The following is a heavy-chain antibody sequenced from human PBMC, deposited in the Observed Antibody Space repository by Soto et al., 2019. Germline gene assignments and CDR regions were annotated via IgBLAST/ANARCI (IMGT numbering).Heavy chain of an antibody. CDR3: ARDNVYGHFDS. V-gene: IGHV4-31*01. CDR1: GASISSGRSY. D-gene: IGHD4-17*01. Sequence: VQLQESGPGLVKPSQTLSLTCTVSGASISSGRSYWRRIRQHPGKGLEWIGYMLYPGSTYYPPSLKSPVNITADTSKNLFSLKLTSVTPADTAMYYCARDNVYGHFDSWGQGTLVTVSS. CDR2: MLYPGST. J-gene: IGHJ4*02.